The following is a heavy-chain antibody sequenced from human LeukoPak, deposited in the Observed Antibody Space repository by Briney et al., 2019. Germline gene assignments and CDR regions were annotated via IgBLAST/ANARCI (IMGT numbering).Heavy chain of an antibody. D-gene: IGHD3-22*01. CDR2: IYYSGNT. V-gene: IGHV4-31*03. Sequence: TLSLTCTVSGGSISSGNYYWSWIRQFPGKGLEWIGYIYYSGNTYYNPSLKSRITMSVDTSENQFSLHLSSVTAADTAVYYCARELGYYDSSALGYFDCWGQGILVTVSS. CDR3: ARELGYYDSSALGYFDC. J-gene: IGHJ4*02. CDR1: GGSISSGNYY.